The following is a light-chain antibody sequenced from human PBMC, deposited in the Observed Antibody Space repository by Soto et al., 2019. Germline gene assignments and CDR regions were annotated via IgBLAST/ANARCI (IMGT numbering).Light chain of an antibody. Sequence: DIQLTQSPSFLSASVGDRVTITCRASQGISSYLAWYQQKPGKAPKLLIYAASTLQSGVPSRFSGSGSGPEFTLTISSLQPEDFATYYCQQLNSYPPKVTFGQGTRLEIK. CDR3: QQLNSYPPKVT. CDR1: QGISSY. CDR2: AAS. J-gene: IGKJ5*01. V-gene: IGKV1-9*01.